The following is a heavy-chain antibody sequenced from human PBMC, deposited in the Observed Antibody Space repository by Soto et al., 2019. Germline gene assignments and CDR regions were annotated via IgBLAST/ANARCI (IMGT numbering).Heavy chain of an antibody. CDR3: ARAIEYDILTGYHFGQMDV. J-gene: IGHJ6*02. V-gene: IGHV3-30-3*01. CDR2: ISYDGSNK. D-gene: IGHD3-9*01. Sequence: PGGSLRLACAASGLTFSSYAMHWVRQAPGKGLEWVAVISYDGSNKYYADSVKGRFTISRDNSKNTLYLQMNSLRAEDTAVYYCARAIEYDILTGYHFGQMDVWGQGTTVTSP. CDR1: GLTFSSYA.